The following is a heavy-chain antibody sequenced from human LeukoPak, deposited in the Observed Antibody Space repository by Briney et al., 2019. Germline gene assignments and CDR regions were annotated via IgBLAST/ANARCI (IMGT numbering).Heavy chain of an antibody. Sequence: ASVKVSCKASGYTFTGYYMHWVRQAPGQGLEWMGWINPNSGGTNYAQKFQGRVTMTRDTSTSTVYMELSSLRSEDTAVYYCATVTIAPGDYWGQGTLVTVSS. CDR3: ATVTIAPGDY. J-gene: IGHJ4*02. CDR1: GYTFTGYY. CDR2: INPNSGGT. D-gene: IGHD4-17*01. V-gene: IGHV1-2*02.